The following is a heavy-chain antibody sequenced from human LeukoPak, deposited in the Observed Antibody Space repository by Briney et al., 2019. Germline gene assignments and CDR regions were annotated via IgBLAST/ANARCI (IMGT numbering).Heavy chain of an antibody. CDR1: GFTFTGYT. Sequence: GGSLRLSCAASGFTFTGYTISWVRQAPGKGLEWVSCISSSTTDIYYADSVKGRFTISRDNAKRSVYLQMNSLRVEDTAVYYCARDIHSVAFDIWGQGTMVTVSS. CDR2: ISSSTTDI. J-gene: IGHJ3*02. V-gene: IGHV3-21*01. CDR3: ARDIHSVAFDI.